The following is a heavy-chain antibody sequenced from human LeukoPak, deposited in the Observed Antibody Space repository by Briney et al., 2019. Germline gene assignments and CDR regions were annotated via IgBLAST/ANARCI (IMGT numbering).Heavy chain of an antibody. J-gene: IGHJ6*03. V-gene: IGHV4-39*07. Sequence: SETLSLTCTVSGDSISSSSSYWGWIRQPPGKGLEWIGSIYYSGSTYYNTSLKSRVTISVDTSKNQFSLKLNSVTAADTAVYYCARGGGISHYYYYMDVWGKGTTVTISS. D-gene: IGHD6-13*01. CDR2: IYYSGST. CDR1: GDSISSSSSY. CDR3: ARGGGISHYYYYMDV.